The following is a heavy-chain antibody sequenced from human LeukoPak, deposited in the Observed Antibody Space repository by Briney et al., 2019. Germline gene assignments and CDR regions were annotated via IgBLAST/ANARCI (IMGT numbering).Heavy chain of an antibody. D-gene: IGHD2-2*01. CDR2: ISRSGITI. CDR1: GFTFSSYE. V-gene: IGHV3-48*03. CDR3: ARDGSDCSSTSCFKGWFDP. J-gene: IGHJ5*02. Sequence: GGSLRLSCAASGFTFSSYEMNWVRQAPGKGLEWVSYISRSGITIFYADSVKGRFTISRDNAKNSLYLQMHSLRAEDTAVYYCARDGSDCSSTSCFKGWFDPWGQGTLVTVSS.